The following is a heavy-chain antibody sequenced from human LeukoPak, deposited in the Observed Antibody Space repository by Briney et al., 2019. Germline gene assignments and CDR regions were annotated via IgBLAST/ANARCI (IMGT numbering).Heavy chain of an antibody. CDR3: ARGPDIVVVVAAAPGWFDP. CDR1: IFTFSSYE. Sequence: GGSLRLSCAASIFTFSSYEMNWVRQAPGKGLEGVSYICSSGRTIYYADPVKGRFTISRDNAKNSLYLQMNSLRAEDTAVYYCARGPDIVVVVAAAPGWFDPWGQGTLVTVSS. D-gene: IGHD2-15*01. V-gene: IGHV3-48*03. CDR2: ICSSGRTI. J-gene: IGHJ5*02.